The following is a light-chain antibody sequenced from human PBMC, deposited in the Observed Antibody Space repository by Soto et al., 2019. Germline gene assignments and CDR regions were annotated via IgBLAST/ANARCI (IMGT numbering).Light chain of an antibody. CDR2: GAS. V-gene: IGKV3-20*01. Sequence: EIVLTQSPGTLSLSPGERATLSCRASQSVSSSFLAWYQQKPGQAPRLLIYGASSRATGIPDRFSGSGSGTDFTLTISRLEPEDFAVYYCRQYDNSPWTFGQGTKVEIK. CDR1: QSVSSSF. CDR3: RQYDNSPWT. J-gene: IGKJ1*01.